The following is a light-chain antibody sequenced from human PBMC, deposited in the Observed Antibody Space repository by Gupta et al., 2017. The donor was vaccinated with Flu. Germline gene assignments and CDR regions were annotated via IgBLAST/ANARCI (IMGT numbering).Light chain of an antibody. CDR3: QQSGTF. J-gene: IGKJ3*01. V-gene: IGKV3-20*01. CDR1: QSVSGNH. CDR2: GIS. Sequence: QSPGTLSLSPGERATLSCRTSQSVSGNHIAWYQQKPGQAPRLLIYGISSRATGIPDRFSGSGSGTDFTLTISRLEPEDFAVDYWQQSGTFFGQGTKVYIK.